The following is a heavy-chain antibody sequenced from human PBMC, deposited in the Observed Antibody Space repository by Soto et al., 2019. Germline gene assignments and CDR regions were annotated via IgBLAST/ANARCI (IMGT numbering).Heavy chain of an antibody. CDR2: IDPKSGDT. Sequence: QVQLVQSGAEVKKPWASVKVSCKASGYIFTDYYIHWVRQAPGQGLAWMGWIDPKSGDTAYAQNVQGRVTMTRDASISTASMELNSLRSDDTGVYFCARALDDSVTGFHFCGQGALVPVSS. CDR1: GYIFTDYY. D-gene: IGHD3-9*01. CDR3: ARALDDSVTGFHF. V-gene: IGHV1-2*02. J-gene: IGHJ4*02.